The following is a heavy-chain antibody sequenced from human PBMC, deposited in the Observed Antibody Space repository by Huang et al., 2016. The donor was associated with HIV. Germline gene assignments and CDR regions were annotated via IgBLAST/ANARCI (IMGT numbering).Heavy chain of an antibody. J-gene: IGHJ4*02. Sequence: QITLKESGPTLVKPTQTLTLACTFSGFSLNTSGVGVAWIRQPPGKALEWLVLIYWDDDKRYRPSLKSRLTIAKDPSNNPVVLTMTNMDPVDTASYFCAHIGDIFAAYSPEYFDYWGQGALVTVSS. CDR3: AHIGDIFAAYSPEYFDY. CDR1: GFSLNTSGVG. CDR2: IYWDDDK. D-gene: IGHD2-15*01. V-gene: IGHV2-5*02.